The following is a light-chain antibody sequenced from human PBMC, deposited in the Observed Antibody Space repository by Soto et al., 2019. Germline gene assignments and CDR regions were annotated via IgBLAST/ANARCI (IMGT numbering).Light chain of an antibody. J-gene: IGLJ3*02. V-gene: IGLV1-47*02. Sequence: QSVLTQPPSASGTPGQRVTISCSGTTSNIGSNPVNWFQQFPGTAPKLLIYNNDQRPSGVPDRFSGSKSGTSASLDISGLRSEDEADYYCAAWDDSLSGRVFGGGTKLTVL. CDR1: TSNIGSNP. CDR3: AAWDDSLSGRV. CDR2: NND.